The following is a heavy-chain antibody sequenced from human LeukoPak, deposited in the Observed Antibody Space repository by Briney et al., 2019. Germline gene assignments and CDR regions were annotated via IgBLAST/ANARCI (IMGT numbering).Heavy chain of an antibody. J-gene: IGHJ6*02. CDR2: IKSDESET. Sequence: PGGSLRLSCAASGFTFSSYWMHWVRQAPGKGLMWVSRIKSDESETSYADSVKGRFTISRDNARNTLYLQMNSLRPEDTAIYYCASDRVFYGLDVWGQGTTVTVSS. CDR3: ASDRVFYGLDV. V-gene: IGHV3-74*01. CDR1: GFTFSSYW.